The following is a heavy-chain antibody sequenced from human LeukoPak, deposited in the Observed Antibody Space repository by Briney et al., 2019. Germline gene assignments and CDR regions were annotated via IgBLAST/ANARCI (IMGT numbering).Heavy chain of an antibody. CDR3: AIPRGDIVVVPAAIEY. Sequence: GGSLRLSCAASGFTFSSYAMSWVRQAPGKGLEWVSAISGSGGSTYYADSVKGRFTISRDNSKNTLYLQMNSLRAEDTAVYYCAIPRGDIVVVPAAIEYWGQGTLATVSS. CDR1: GFTFSSYA. J-gene: IGHJ4*02. CDR2: ISGSGGST. V-gene: IGHV3-23*01. D-gene: IGHD2-2*01.